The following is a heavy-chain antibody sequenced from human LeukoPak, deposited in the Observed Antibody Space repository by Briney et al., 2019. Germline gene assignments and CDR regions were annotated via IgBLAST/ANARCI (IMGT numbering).Heavy chain of an antibody. Sequence: PGGSLRLFCAASGFTFSNYEMNWVRQAPGKGLEWVSYISGSGSTIYYADSVKGRFTISRDNAKDSLYLQMNSLRAEDTAVYYCARVRSGYSHENYFDYWGQGTLVTVSS. CDR1: GFTFSNYE. J-gene: IGHJ4*02. CDR3: ARVRSGYSHENYFDY. CDR2: ISGSGSTI. V-gene: IGHV3-48*03. D-gene: IGHD5-18*01.